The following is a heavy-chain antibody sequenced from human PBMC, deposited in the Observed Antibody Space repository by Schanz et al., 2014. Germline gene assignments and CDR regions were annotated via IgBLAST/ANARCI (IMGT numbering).Heavy chain of an antibody. CDR3: ARDFSAYVGNYFDY. CDR2: IIPILGIA. Sequence: QGQLVQSGPEVKEPGSSMKVSCKASGGTFNSYTINWVRQAPGQGLEWMGRIIPILGIANYAQKLQGRVTMTTDTSTSTAYMELRSLRSDDTAVYYCARDFSAYVGNYFDYWGQGTLVTVSS. V-gene: IGHV1-69*04. CDR1: GGTFNSYT. D-gene: IGHD5-12*01. J-gene: IGHJ4*02.